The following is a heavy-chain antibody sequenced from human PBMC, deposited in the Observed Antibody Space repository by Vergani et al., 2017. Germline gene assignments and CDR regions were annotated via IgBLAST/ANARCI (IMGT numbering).Heavy chain of an antibody. CDR2: ISNDGSKK. V-gene: IGHV3-30*18. CDR1: GFSFSSHA. D-gene: IGHD3-10*01. J-gene: IGHJ6*03. Sequence: QVQLAESGGGRVQPGRSLRLSCAASGFSFSSHAIHWVRQAPGKGLEWVAVISNDGSKKYYAESVEGRFTISRDNSKNTLDLQMNSLRTQDTAVYYCAKAGSVTSGSLQYNFYMDVWGKGTTVTVS. CDR3: AKAGSVTSGSLQYNFYMDV.